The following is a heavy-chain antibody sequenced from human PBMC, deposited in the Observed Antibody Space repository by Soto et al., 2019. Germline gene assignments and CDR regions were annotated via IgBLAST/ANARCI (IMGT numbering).Heavy chain of an antibody. J-gene: IGHJ4*02. D-gene: IGHD3-10*01. V-gene: IGHV3-64*01. CDR2: ISGNGGST. CDR3: ARRGYGLYFDY. CDR1: GFTFSSYA. Sequence: EVRLVESGGGLVQPGGSLRLSCAASGFTFSSYAMHWVRQAPGKGLEYVSAISGNGGSTYSANSVKGRFTISRENSKNTLYLQMGSLRAEDMAVYYCARRGYGLYFDYWGQGTLVTVSS.